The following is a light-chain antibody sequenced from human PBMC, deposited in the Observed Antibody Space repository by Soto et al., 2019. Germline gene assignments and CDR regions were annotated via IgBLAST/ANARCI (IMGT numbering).Light chain of an antibody. CDR3: QQYHNFPT. CDR2: EAS. Sequence: DLQMTQSPSTLSASVGDRVTITCRASQSIRNWLAWYQQKPGKAPKVLIYEASRLQSGVPSRFSGSGSVTEFTLTINSLQPDDSATYYCQQYHNFPTFGPGTRVEIK. V-gene: IGKV1-5*03. CDR1: QSIRNW. J-gene: IGKJ3*01.